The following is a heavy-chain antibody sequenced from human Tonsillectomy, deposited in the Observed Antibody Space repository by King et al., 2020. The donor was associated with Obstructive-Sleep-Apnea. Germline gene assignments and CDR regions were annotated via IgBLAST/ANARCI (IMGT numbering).Heavy chain of an antibody. J-gene: IGHJ6*02. CDR2: INPSGGST. V-gene: IGHV1-46*01. Sequence: VKLVESGAEVKKPGASVKVSCKASGYTFTSYYMHWVRQAPGQGLEWMGIINPSGGSTSYAQKFQGRVTMTRDTSTSTVYMELSSLRSEDTAVYYCARREGYCSSTSCYDYYYGMDVWGQGTTVTVSS. D-gene: IGHD2-2*01. CDR3: ARREGYCSSTSCYDYYYGMDV. CDR1: GYTFTSYY.